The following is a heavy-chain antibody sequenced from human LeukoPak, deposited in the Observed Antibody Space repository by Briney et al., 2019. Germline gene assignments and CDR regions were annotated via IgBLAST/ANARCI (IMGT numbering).Heavy chain of an antibody. CDR3: ARGTLVRGYSYGYYFDY. CDR2: INPNSGGT. D-gene: IGHD5-18*01. V-gene: IGHV1-2*02. CDR1: GYTFTGYY. J-gene: IGHJ4*02. Sequence: ASVKVSCKASGYTFTGYYMHWVRQAPGQRLEWMGWINPNSGGTNYAQKFQGRVTMTRDTSISTAYMELSRLRSDDTAVYYCARGTLVRGYSYGYYFDYWGQGTLVTVSS.